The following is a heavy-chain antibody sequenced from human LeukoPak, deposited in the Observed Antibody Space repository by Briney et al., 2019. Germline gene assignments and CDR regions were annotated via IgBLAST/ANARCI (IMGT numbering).Heavy chain of an antibody. Sequence: GGSLRLSCAASGFTFDDYAMHWVRQAPGKGLEWVSGIVWNSGNIVYADSVKGRFTISRDNAKNSLYLQMNSLRAEDTAFYYCAKDIGRSYSAFDSWGQGTLVTVSS. V-gene: IGHV3-9*01. J-gene: IGHJ4*02. CDR1: GFTFDDYA. D-gene: IGHD1-26*01. CDR3: AKDIGRSYSAFDS. CDR2: IVWNSGNI.